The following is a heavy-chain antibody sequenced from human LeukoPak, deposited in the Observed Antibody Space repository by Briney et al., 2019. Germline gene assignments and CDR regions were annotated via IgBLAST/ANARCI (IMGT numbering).Heavy chain of an antibody. V-gene: IGHV4-4*07. J-gene: IGHJ6*03. CDR1: GGSISSYY. Sequence: SETLSLTCTVSGGSISSYYWSWIRQPAGKGLEWIGRIYTSGSTHYNPSLKSRVTMSVDTSKNQFSLKLSSVTTADTAVYYCARAMSGNGPLLLYYYYYMDVWGKGTTVTVSS. CDR2: IYTSGST. D-gene: IGHD3-10*01. CDR3: ARAMSGNGPLLLYYYYYMDV.